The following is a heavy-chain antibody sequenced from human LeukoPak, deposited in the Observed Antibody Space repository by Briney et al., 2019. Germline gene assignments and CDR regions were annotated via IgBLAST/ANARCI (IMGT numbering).Heavy chain of an antibody. D-gene: IGHD5-18*01. CDR3: ARVGYSHGYTWFDP. V-gene: IGHV4-59*01. J-gene: IGHJ5*02. CDR2: IYYSGST. CDR1: GGSISSYY. Sequence: SETLSLTCTVSGGSISSYYWSWIRQPPGKGLEWIGYIYYSGSTNYNPSLKSRVTISVDTSKNQFSLKLSSVTAADTAVYYCARVGYSHGYTWFDPWGQGTLVTVSS.